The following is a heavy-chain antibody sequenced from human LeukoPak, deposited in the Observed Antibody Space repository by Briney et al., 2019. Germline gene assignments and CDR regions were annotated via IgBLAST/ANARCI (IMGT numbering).Heavy chain of an antibody. D-gene: IGHD6-19*01. CDR3: ARRLATEETFDY. CDR2: IYPGDSDT. J-gene: IGHJ4*02. Sequence: GESLKISCKGSGYSFTTYWIGWVRQMPGKGLEWMGIIYPGDSDTKYSPSFQGQITISADKSISTAYLQWNSLKASDTAMYYCARRLATEETFDYWGQGTLVTVPS. CDR1: GYSFTTYW. V-gene: IGHV5-51*01.